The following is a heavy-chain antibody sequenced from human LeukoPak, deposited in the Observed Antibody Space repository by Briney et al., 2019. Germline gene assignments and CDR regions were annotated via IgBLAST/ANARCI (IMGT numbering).Heavy chain of an antibody. CDR2: ISYDGSNK. CDR1: GFTFSSYA. Sequence: QTGGSLRLSCAASGFTFSSYAMHWVRQAPGKGLEWVAVISYDGSNKYYADSVKGRFTIFRDNSKNTLYLQMNSLRAEDTAVYYCAREPSHSGSYNWFDPWGQGTLVTVSS. J-gene: IGHJ5*02. D-gene: IGHD1-26*01. V-gene: IGHV3-30-3*01. CDR3: AREPSHSGSYNWFDP.